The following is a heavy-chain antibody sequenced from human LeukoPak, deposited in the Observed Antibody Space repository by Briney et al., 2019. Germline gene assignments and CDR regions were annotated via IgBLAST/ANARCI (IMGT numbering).Heavy chain of an antibody. CDR1: DGSISGFY. D-gene: IGHD6-13*01. CDR2: IHYRGSP. Sequence: PSEILSLTCTVSDGSISGFYWSWIRQPPGKGLEWIGYIHYRGSPSYNPALKSRVTISVDTSKSQFSLKLNSVTAADTAVYYCARMGQQLADYWGQGTLVTVST. CDR3: ARMGQQLADY. V-gene: IGHV4-59*01. J-gene: IGHJ4*02.